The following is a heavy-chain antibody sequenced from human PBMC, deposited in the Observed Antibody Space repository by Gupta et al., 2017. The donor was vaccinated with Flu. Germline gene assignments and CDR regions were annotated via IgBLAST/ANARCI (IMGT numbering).Heavy chain of an antibody. D-gene: IGHD2-8*01. Sequence: QVQLQQWGAGLLKPSETLSLTCAVYGGSCSGYYWSWIRHSPGKGLEWIGEINHSGRTNYTPSLKSRVTISVETSKNQFSLKLSSVTAADTAVYYCARGFKGMVYAKRYNWFDPWGQGTLVTVSS. V-gene: IGHV4-34*01. J-gene: IGHJ5*02. CDR2: INHSGRT. CDR1: GGSCSGYY. CDR3: ARGFKGMVYAKRYNWFDP.